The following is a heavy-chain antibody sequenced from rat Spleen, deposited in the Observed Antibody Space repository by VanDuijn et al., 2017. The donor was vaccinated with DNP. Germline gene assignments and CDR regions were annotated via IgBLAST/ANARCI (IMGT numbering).Heavy chain of an antibody. CDR3: ARLEFGGYTYYFDY. V-gene: IGHV3-1*01. Sequence: EVQLQESGPGLVKPSQSLSLNCSVTGYSITSNYWGWIRKFPGNKMEWIGHISNSGTITYNPSLKSRISITRDTSRNHFFLQLNSVTTEDTATYYCARLEFGGYTYYFDYWGQGVMVTVSS. D-gene: IGHD1-11*01. J-gene: IGHJ2*01. CDR1: GYSITSNY. CDR2: ISNSGTI.